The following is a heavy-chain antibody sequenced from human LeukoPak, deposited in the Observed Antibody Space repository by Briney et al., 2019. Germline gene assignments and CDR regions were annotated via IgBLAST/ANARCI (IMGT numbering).Heavy chain of an antibody. CDR2: ISGSGGST. V-gene: IGHV3-23*01. J-gene: IGHJ4*02. D-gene: IGHD3-22*01. Sequence: GGSLRLSCAASGFTFSSYAMSWVRQAPGKGLEWVSAISGSGGSTYYADSVKGRFTISRDNSKNTLYLQMNSLRAEDTAVYYCAKDLTADMVVVVIPVDYWGQGTLVTVSS. CDR3: AKDLTADMVVVVIPVDY. CDR1: GFTFSSYA.